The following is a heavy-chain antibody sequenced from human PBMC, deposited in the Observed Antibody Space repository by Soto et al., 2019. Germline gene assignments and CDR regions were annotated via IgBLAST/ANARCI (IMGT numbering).Heavy chain of an antibody. CDR1: GGSISSSDYY. CDR2: IYYSGST. J-gene: IGHJ4*02. CDR3: ARDSYSSSWARLLVY. Sequence: SETLSLTCTVSGGSISSSDYYWGWIRQPPGKGLEWIGSIYYSGSTYYNPSLKSRVTISRDNSKNTLYLQMNSLRAEDTAVYYCARDSYSSSWARLLVYWGQGTLVTVS. D-gene: IGHD6-13*01. V-gene: IGHV4-39*02.